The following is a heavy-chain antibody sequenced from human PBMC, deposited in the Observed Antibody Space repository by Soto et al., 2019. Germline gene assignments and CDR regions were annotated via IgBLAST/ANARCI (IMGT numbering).Heavy chain of an antibody. D-gene: IGHD6-6*01. V-gene: IGHV4-34*01. CDR1: GGSFSGYY. Sequence: SETLSLTCAVYGGSFSGYYWSWIRQPPGKGLEWIGEISHSGSTNYNPSLKSRVTISVDTSKNQFSLKLSSVTAADTAVYYCARGIAARLNYYYYYMDVWGKGTTVTVSS. J-gene: IGHJ6*03. CDR3: ARGIAARLNYYYYYMDV. CDR2: ISHSGST.